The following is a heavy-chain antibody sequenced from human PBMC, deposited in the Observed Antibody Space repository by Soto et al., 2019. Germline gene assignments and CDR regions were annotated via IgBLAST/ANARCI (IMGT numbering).Heavy chain of an antibody. CDR2: IYYNGNT. V-gene: IGHV4-59*01. CDR3: ARQALYSSGSDFDY. J-gene: IGHJ4*02. CDR1: GGSISGYY. D-gene: IGHD6-19*01. Sequence: QVQLQESGPGLVKPSETLSLTCTVSGGSISGYYWSWIRQPPGKTLEWIAYIYYNGNTGYNPSLKSRVTMSVDTSKNQFSLQLSYVTAADTAVYYCARQALYSSGSDFDYWGQGTLVTVSS.